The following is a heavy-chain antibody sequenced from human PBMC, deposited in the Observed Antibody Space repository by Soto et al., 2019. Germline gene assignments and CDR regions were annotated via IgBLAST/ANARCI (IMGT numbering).Heavy chain of an antibody. CDR1: GYTFTSYY. J-gene: IGHJ6*02. D-gene: IGHD6-6*01. CDR3: ARAHPLAARPSYYYGMDS. CDR2: INPSGGST. V-gene: IGHV1-46*01. Sequence: ASVKVCCKASGYTFTSYYMHWVRQAPGQGLEWMGIINPSGGSTSYAQKFQGRVTMTRDTSTSTVYMELSSLRSEDTAVYYCARAHPLAARPSYYYGMDSLGQGTTVSV.